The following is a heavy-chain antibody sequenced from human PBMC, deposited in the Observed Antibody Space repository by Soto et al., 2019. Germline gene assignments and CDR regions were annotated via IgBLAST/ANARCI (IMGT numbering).Heavy chain of an antibody. Sequence: EVQLLESGGDLVQPGGSLRLSCAASGFTFTNHARTWVRQAPGKGLEWVSSISASGSYTYYVDSVKGRFTISRDNSKNTLYLQMNSLRAEDTALYYCAKSLEGTTGGLGSWGQGTLVTVSS. V-gene: IGHV3-23*01. D-gene: IGHD1-26*01. CDR1: GFTFTNHA. J-gene: IGHJ4*02. CDR2: ISASGSYT. CDR3: AKSLEGTTGGLGS.